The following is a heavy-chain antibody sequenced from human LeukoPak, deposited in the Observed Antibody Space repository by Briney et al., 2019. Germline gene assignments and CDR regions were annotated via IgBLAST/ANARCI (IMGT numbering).Heavy chain of an antibody. CDR3: AREIPLPDAFDI. Sequence: SETLSLTCTVSGGSISSYYWSWIWQPAGKGLEWIGRIYTSGSTNYNPSLKSRVTMSVDTSKHQFSLKLSSVTAADTAVYYCAREIPLPDAFDIWGQGTMVTVSS. CDR2: IYTSGST. V-gene: IGHV4-4*07. J-gene: IGHJ3*02. CDR1: GGSISSYY.